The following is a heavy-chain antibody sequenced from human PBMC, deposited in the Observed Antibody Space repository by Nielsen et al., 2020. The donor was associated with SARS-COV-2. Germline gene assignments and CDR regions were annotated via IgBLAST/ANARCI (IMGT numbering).Heavy chain of an antibody. CDR3: ARDLIHCSSTSCRSYYYYGMDV. V-gene: IGHV4-59*01. D-gene: IGHD2-2*01. Sequence: ESLKISCTVSGGSISSYYWSWIRQPPGKGLEWIGYIYYSGSTNYNPSLKSRVTISVDTSKNQFSLKLSSVTAADTAVYYCARDLIHCSSTSCRSYYYYGMDVWGQGTTVTVSS. CDR1: GGSISSYY. J-gene: IGHJ6*02. CDR2: IYYSGST.